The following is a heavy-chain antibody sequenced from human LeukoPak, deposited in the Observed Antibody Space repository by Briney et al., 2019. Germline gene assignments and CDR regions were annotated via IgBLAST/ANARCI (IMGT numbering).Heavy chain of an antibody. D-gene: IGHD5-18*01. Sequence: RPSETLSLTCTVSGGSISSSSYSWGWIRQPPGKGLDWIGSIYDSGRTYYNPSLKSRVTISVDTSKNQFSLKLSSVTAADTAVYYCARRPAPSWLGGYSYGKGYLFDYWGQGTLVTVSS. CDR2: IYDSGRT. CDR1: GGSISSSSYS. CDR3: ARRPAPSWLGGYSYGKGYLFDY. J-gene: IGHJ4*01. V-gene: IGHV4-39*01.